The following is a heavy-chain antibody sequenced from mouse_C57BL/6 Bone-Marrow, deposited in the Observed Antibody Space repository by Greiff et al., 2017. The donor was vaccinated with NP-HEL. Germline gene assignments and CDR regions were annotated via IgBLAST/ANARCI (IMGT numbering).Heavy chain of an antibody. V-gene: IGHV10-1*01. CDR1: GFSFNTYA. CDR3: VRHDCDWFAY. Sequence: EVQGVESGGGLVQPKGSLKLSCAASGFSFNTYAMNWVRQAPGKGLEWVARIRSKSNNYATYYADSVKDRFTISRDDSESMLYLQMNNLKTEDTAMYYCVRHDCDWFAYWGQGTLVTVSA. J-gene: IGHJ3*01. CDR2: IRSKSNNYAT. D-gene: IGHD2-4*01.